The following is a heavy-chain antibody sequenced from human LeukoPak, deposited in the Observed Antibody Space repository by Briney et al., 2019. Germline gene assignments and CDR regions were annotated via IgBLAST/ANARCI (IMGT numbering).Heavy chain of an antibody. CDR2: ISPSSTYI. CDR3: VVAGSRFFDS. D-gene: IGHD6-19*01. V-gene: IGHV3-21*06. J-gene: IGHJ4*02. CDR1: GFPFSSNS. Sequence: GASLRLSCAASGFPFSSNSMSWVRQAPGKGLEWGSSISPSSTYIFYADSVRGRFTISIDHANNFVYLQMDSLRAEDTAMYYCVVAGSRFFDSWGQGTLVTVSS.